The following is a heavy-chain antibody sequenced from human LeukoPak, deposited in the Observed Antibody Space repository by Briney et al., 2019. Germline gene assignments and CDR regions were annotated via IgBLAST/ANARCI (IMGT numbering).Heavy chain of an antibody. CDR1: GYTFTSYD. CDR3: ARYYDSSGYLDY. CDR2: MNPNSGNT. J-gene: IGHJ4*02. Sequence: ASVKVSCKASGYTFTSYDINWVRQATGQGLEWMGWMNPNSGNTGYAQKFQGRVTITADKSTSTAYMELSSLRSEDTAVYYCARYYDSSGYLDYWGQGTLVTVSS. V-gene: IGHV1-8*01. D-gene: IGHD3-22*01.